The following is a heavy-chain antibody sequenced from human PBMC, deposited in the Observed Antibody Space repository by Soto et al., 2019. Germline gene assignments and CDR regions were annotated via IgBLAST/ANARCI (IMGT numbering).Heavy chain of an antibody. V-gene: IGHV3-7*05. CDR2: IKQEGSEK. CDR1: GFTFSSYW. CDR3: AKGWLQGSSFDY. J-gene: IGHJ4*02. D-gene: IGHD6-6*01. Sequence: GGPLSLSCAASGFTFSSYWMIWVRQAPGKGLEGVARIKQEGSEKYYVEAVRGRFSISRDNAKNSLHLQMNSLRDADTAVYYRAKGWLQGSSFDYWGQGTLVIVSS.